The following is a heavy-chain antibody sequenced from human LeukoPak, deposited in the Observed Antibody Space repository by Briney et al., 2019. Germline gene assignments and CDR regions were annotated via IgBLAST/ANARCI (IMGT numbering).Heavy chain of an antibody. CDR1: GFTFSSYG. CDR2: ITATSSST. V-gene: IGHV3-23*01. J-gene: IGHJ4*02. Sequence: QSGGSLRLSCAASGFTFSSYGMSWVRQAPGKGLEWVSAITATSSSTHDADSVQGRFTISRDNSKNTLYLQMNSLRAEDTAVYYCAKDIRFVSSSFHFDYWGQGTLVTVSS. CDR3: AKDIRFVSSSFHFDY. D-gene: IGHD6-13*01.